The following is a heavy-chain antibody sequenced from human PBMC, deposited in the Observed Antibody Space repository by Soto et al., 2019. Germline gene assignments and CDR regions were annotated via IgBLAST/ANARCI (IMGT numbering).Heavy chain of an antibody. CDR2: ISHDGNEK. Sequence: QVQLVESGGGVVQPGGSLILSCAASRLTLSNCGMHWVRQAPGRGLEWVAMISHDGNEKHYIDSVKGRFTISRDDSKNTLYLQMNSLRPEDTAVYYCAKDLYTSGWYNYFDPWGQGTLVTVSS. CDR1: RLTLSNCG. D-gene: IGHD6-19*01. J-gene: IGHJ5*02. CDR3: AKDLYTSGWYNYFDP. V-gene: IGHV3-30*18.